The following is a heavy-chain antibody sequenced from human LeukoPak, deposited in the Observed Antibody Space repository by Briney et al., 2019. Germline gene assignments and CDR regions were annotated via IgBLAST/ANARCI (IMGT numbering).Heavy chain of an antibody. J-gene: IGHJ4*02. V-gene: IGHV3-23*01. D-gene: IGHD1-26*01. Sequence: GGSLRLSCAASGFTFSSYAMNWVRQAPGKGLEWVSGISGSGGSTYYADSVKGRFTVSRDNSKNTLYLQMNSLRAEDTAVYYCAKLIPVGASGVDYFDYWGQGTLVTVSS. CDR1: GFTFSSYA. CDR3: AKLIPVGASGVDYFDY. CDR2: ISGSGGST.